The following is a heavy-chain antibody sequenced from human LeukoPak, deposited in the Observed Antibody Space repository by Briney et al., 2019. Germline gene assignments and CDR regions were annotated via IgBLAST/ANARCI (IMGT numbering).Heavy chain of an antibody. D-gene: IGHD6-13*01. Sequence: SVKVSCKASGGTFSSYAISWVRQAPGQGLEWMGVIIPIFGTANYAQKFQGRVTITADESTSTAYMELSSLRSEDTAVYYCARGGYSSSWTYYYYGMDVWGKGTTVTVSS. V-gene: IGHV1-69*01. CDR1: GGTFSSYA. CDR2: IIPIFGTA. J-gene: IGHJ6*04. CDR3: ARGGYSSSWTYYYYGMDV.